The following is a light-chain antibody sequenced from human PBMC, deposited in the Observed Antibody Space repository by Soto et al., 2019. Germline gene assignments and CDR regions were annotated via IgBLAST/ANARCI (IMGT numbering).Light chain of an antibody. V-gene: IGKV1-5*03. Sequence: DIQMTQSPFTLSASVGDRVTITCRASQSISSWLAWYQQKPGKAPKLLIYKASSLESGVPSRFSGSGSGTEFTLTISSLQPDDFATYYCQQYNSYLGTFGQGTKVEIK. J-gene: IGKJ1*01. CDR3: QQYNSYLGT. CDR1: QSISSW. CDR2: KAS.